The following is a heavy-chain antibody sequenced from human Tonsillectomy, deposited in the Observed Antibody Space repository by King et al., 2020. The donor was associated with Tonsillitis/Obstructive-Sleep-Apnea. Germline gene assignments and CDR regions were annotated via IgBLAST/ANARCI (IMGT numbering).Heavy chain of an antibody. Sequence: VQLQESGPGLVKPSETLSLTCTVSGGSISSYYWSWIRQPPGKGLEWIGYIYYSGSTNYNPSLKSRVTISVDTSKNQFSLKLSSVTAADTAVYYCARHGGGSSSWFAYWGQGTLVTVSS. D-gene: IGHD6-6*01. J-gene: IGHJ4*02. CDR3: ARHGGGSSSWFAY. CDR1: GGSISSYY. V-gene: IGHV4-59*08. CDR2: IYYSGST.